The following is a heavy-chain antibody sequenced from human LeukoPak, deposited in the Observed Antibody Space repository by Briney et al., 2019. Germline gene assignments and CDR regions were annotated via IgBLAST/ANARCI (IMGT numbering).Heavy chain of an antibody. J-gene: IGHJ4*02. Sequence: SQTLSLTCAVYGGSFSGYYWSWIRQPPAKGLEWIGEINHSGSTNYNPSLKSRVTISVDTSKNQFSLKLRSVTAADTAVYYCARRSIVVVPAANGGFDYWGQGTLVTVSS. V-gene: IGHV4-34*01. CDR1: GGSFSGYY. CDR3: ARRSIVVVPAANGGFDY. D-gene: IGHD2-2*01. CDR2: INHSGST.